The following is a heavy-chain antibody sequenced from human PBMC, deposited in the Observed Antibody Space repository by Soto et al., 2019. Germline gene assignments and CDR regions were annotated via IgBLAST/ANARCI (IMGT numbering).Heavy chain of an antibody. CDR2: IIPIFGTA. CDR1: GGTFSSYA. D-gene: IGHD2-15*01. V-gene: IGHV1-69*13. J-gene: IGHJ4*02. Sequence: GASVKVSCKASGGTFSSYAISWVRQAPGQGLEWMGGIIPIFGTANYAQKFQGRVTITADESTSTAYMELSSLRSEDTAVYYCAREGGYCSGGSCSPDAHFDYWGQGTLVTVSS. CDR3: AREGGYCSGGSCSPDAHFDY.